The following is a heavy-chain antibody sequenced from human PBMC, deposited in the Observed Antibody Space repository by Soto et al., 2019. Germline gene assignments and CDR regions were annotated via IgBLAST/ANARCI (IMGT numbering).Heavy chain of an antibody. CDR3: ARVKYSGYDFSGLNWFDP. CDR1: GGSISSYY. Sequence: SETLSLTCTVSGGSISSYYWSWIRQPPGKGLEWIGYIYYSGSTNYNPSLKSRVTISVDTSKNQFSLKLSSVTAADTAVYYCARVKYSGYDFSGLNWFDPWGQGTLVTVSS. J-gene: IGHJ5*02. D-gene: IGHD5-12*01. V-gene: IGHV4-59*01. CDR2: IYYSGST.